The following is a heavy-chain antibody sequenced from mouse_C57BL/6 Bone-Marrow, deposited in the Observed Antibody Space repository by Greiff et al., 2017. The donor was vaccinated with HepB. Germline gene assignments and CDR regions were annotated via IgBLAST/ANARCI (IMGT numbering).Heavy chain of an antibody. Sequence: VQLQQSGAELARPGASVKLSCKASGYTFTSYGISWVKQRTGQGLEWIGEIYPRSGNTYYNEKFKGKATLTADKSSSTAYMQLSSLTSEDSAVYFCARSTMVTVYYFDYWGQGTTLTVSS. CDR3: ARSTMVTVYYFDY. J-gene: IGHJ2*01. V-gene: IGHV1-81*01. CDR1: GYTFTSYG. D-gene: IGHD2-2*01. CDR2: IYPRSGNT.